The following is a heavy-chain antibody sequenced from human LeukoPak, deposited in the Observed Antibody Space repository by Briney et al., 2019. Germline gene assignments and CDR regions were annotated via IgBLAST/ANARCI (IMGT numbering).Heavy chain of an antibody. CDR2: IYTSGST. CDR1: GGSISSGSYY. Sequence: SQTLSLTCPVSGGSISSGSYYWSWIRQPAGKGLEWIGRIYTSGSTNYNPSLKSRVTISVDTSKNQFSLKLSSVTAADTAVYYCARADYSAWDAFDIWGQGTMVTVSS. D-gene: IGHD4-11*01. V-gene: IGHV4-61*02. CDR3: ARADYSAWDAFDI. J-gene: IGHJ3*02.